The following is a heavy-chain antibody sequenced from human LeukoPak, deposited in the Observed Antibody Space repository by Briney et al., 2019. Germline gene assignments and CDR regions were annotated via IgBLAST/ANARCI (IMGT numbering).Heavy chain of an antibody. V-gene: IGHV4-31*03. CDR1: GDSISSGRYY. J-gene: IGHJ5*02. D-gene: IGHD5-12*01. Sequence: PSQTLSLTCTVSGDSISSGRYYWSWIRQYPGKGLEWIGYIFYSGSTFYNPSLKSRVTISIDTSKNQFSLKLSSVTAADTAIYYCARDRAPSTGGYDNDNCFDPWGQGTLVTVSS. CDR3: ARDRAPSTGGYDNDNCFDP. CDR2: IFYSGST.